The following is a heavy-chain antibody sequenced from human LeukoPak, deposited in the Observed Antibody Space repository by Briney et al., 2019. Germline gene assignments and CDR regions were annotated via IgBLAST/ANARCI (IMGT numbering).Heavy chain of an antibody. V-gene: IGHV3-66*01. CDR2: ILGGGTT. J-gene: IGHJ3*02. Sequence: GGSLRLSCAASGFSFSTSAMNWVRQAPGKGLEWVSLILGGGTTYYADSVKGRFTISRDNSENTLYLQMNSLRADDTAVYYCARAYSNAFHIWGQGTMVTVSS. CDR1: GFSFSTSA. CDR3: ARAYSNAFHI. D-gene: IGHD2-15*01.